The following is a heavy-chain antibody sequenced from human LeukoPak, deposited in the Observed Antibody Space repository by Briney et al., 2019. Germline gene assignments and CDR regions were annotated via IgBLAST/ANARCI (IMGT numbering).Heavy chain of an antibody. Sequence: PGGSLRLSCAASGFRFSDFAMSWVRQAPGKGLECVSVISASGGRTYSAESVKARFTISRDNSKNTLYLQMNSLTADDTAVYYRAKGHSDFGTGFDLWGQGTLVTVSS. D-gene: IGHD4-17*01. J-gene: IGHJ4*02. CDR2: ISASGGRT. V-gene: IGHV3-23*01. CDR1: GFRFSDFA. CDR3: AKGHSDFGTGFDL.